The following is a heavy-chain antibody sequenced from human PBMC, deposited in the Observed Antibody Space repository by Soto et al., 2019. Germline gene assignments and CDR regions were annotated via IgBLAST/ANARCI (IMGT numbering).Heavy chain of an antibody. V-gene: IGHV3-30*03. CDR2: ISYDGSNK. CDR1: GFTFSSYG. Sequence: QVQLVESGGGVVQPGRSLRLSCAASGFTFSSYGMHWVRQAPGKGLEWVAVISYDGSNKYYADSVKGRFTISRDNSKNTLYLQMNSLRAEDTAVYYCVTWFGELAVDYWGQGTLGTVSS. CDR3: VTWFGELAVDY. J-gene: IGHJ4*02. D-gene: IGHD3-10*01.